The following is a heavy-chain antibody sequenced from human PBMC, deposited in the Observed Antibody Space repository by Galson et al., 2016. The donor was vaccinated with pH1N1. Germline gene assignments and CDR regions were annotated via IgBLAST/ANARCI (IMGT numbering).Heavy chain of an antibody. D-gene: IGHD3-16*01. CDR2: IIPNSGDT. V-gene: IGHV1-2*02. J-gene: IGHJ3*01. CDR1: GYTFTGYY. Sequence: SVKVSCKASGYTFTGYYMHWVRQAPGQGLEWMGLIIPNSGDTNYAKKFQGRVTMTRDMSISAAYMELTRLTSDDTAVYYCVRELRGGTFDVWGQGTMVPVSS. CDR3: VRELRGGTFDV.